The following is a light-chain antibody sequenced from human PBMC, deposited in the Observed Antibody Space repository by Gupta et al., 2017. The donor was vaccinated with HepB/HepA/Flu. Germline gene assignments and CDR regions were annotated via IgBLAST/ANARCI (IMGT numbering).Light chain of an antibody. J-gene: IGLJ3*02. CDR3: AAWDDSLSGWV. Sequence: QSVLTQPPSASGTPGQRVTISCSGGNSNIGSNYVYWYQQLPGTAPKLLIYRHNQRPSGVPDRFSGSKSGTSASLAISGLRSGDEADYYCAAWDDSLSGWVFGGGTKLTVL. CDR2: RHN. V-gene: IGLV1-47*01. CDR1: NSNIGSNY.